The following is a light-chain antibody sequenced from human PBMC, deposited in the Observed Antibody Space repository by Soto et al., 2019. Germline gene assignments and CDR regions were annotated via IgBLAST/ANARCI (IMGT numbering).Light chain of an antibody. CDR1: QGISSTY. Sequence: ENVLTQWPGTLSLKPGERVTLSCRASQGISSTYLAWYQQKPGQAPRLLIYGASSRATGIPDRFSGSGSGTDFTLTISRLEPEDFAVYFCQQYDSSPLTFGQGTKVDNK. J-gene: IGKJ1*01. V-gene: IGKV3-20*01. CDR3: QQYDSSPLT. CDR2: GAS.